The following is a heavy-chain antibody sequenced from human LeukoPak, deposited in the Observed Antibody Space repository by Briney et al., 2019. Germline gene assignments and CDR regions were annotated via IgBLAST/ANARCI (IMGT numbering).Heavy chain of an antibody. CDR2: IYYSGST. CDR3: AGGGQTYYYGVVGY. V-gene: IGHV4-39*01. CDR1: GGSISSSSYY. D-gene: IGHD3-10*01. Sequence: PSETLSLTCTVSGGSISSSSYYWGWIRQPPGKGLEWIGSIYYSGSTYYNPSLKSRVTISVDTSKNQFSLKLSSVTAADTAVYYCAGGGQTYYYGVVGYWGQGTLVTVSS. J-gene: IGHJ4*02.